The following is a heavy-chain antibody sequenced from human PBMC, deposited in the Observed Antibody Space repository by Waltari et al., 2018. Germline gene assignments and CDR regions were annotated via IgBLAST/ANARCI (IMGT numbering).Heavy chain of an antibody. D-gene: IGHD2-2*01. CDR1: GFTFSRSW. CDR3: ARKGYHHAFDI. Sequence: EVQLVESGGGLVQPGGSLRLSCAASGFTFSRSWMSWCRQAPGKGLEWVANIKQDGSEKYYVDSVKGRFTISRDNAKNSLYLQMNSLRAEDTAVYYCARKGYHHAFDIWGQGTMVTVSS. V-gene: IGHV3-7*01. CDR2: IKQDGSEK. J-gene: IGHJ3*02.